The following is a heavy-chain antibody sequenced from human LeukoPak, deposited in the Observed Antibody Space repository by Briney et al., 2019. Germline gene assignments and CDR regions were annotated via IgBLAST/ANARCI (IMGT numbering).Heavy chain of an antibody. Sequence: PSGTLSLTCAVSGGSISISNSNWWSWVRQPPGKGLEWIGEISHSGSTNYNPSLKSRVTISVDKSKNQFSLKLSSVTAADTAVYYCARGPLVGGYDYWGQGTLVTVSS. D-gene: IGHD5-12*01. V-gene: IGHV4-4*02. CDR1: GGSISISNSNW. CDR2: ISHSGST. CDR3: ARGPLVGGYDY. J-gene: IGHJ4*02.